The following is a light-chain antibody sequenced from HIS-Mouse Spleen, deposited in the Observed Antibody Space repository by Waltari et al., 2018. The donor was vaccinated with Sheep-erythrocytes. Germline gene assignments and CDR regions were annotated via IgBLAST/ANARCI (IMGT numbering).Light chain of an antibody. Sequence: QSALTQPASVSGSPGQSITISCTGTSSDVGGYNYVPWYQQHPGKAPKLMIYDVRNRPSGVSNRFSGSKSGNTASLTISGLQAEDEADYYCSSYTSSSTSWVFGGGTKLTVL. CDR1: SSDVGGYNY. J-gene: IGLJ3*02. V-gene: IGLV2-14*03. CDR2: DVR. CDR3: SSYTSSSTSWV.